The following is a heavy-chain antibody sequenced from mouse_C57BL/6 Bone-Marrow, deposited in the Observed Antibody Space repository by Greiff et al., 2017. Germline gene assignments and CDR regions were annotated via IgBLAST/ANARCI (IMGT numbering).Heavy chain of an antibody. D-gene: IGHD1-1*01. CDR1: GFTFSDYY. Sequence: EVKLMESEGGLVQPGSSMKLSCTASGFTFSDYYMAWVRQVPEKGLEWVANINYDGSSTYYLDSLKSRFIISRDNAKNILYLQMSSLKSEDTATYDCARGTTVVGDWYFDVWGTGTTVTVSS. V-gene: IGHV5-16*01. CDR3: ARGTTVVGDWYFDV. CDR2: INYDGSST. J-gene: IGHJ1*03.